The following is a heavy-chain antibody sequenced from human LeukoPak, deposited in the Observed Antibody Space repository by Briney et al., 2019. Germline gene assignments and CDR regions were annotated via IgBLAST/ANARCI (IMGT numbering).Heavy chain of an antibody. V-gene: IGHV4-59*11. CDR2: IYYSGST. J-gene: IGHJ6*02. D-gene: IGHD3-10*01. CDR3: ARGLTRYYYGSGSSQYVYYYYGMDV. Sequence: PSETLSLTCTVSGGSISSHYWSWIRQPPGKGLEWIGYIYYSGSTNYNPSLKSRVTISVDTSKNQFSLKLSSVTAADTAVYYCARGLTRYYYGSGSSQYVYYYYGMDVWGQGTTVTVSS. CDR1: GGSISSHY.